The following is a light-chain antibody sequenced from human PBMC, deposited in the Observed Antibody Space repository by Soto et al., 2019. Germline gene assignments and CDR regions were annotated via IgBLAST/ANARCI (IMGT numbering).Light chain of an antibody. Sequence: DIQITQSPSTLSASVGDRVTITCRASQSISSWLAWYQQKPGKAPRLLIYKGSTLESGVPSRFSGSGSGTEFTLTISSLQPDDFATYYCQQYNSFPTFGQGTRLEIK. CDR1: QSISSW. J-gene: IGKJ5*01. CDR3: QQYNSFPT. CDR2: KGS. V-gene: IGKV1-5*03.